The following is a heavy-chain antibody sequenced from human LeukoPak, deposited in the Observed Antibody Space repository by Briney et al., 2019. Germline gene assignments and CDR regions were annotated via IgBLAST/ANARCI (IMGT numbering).Heavy chain of an antibody. D-gene: IGHD5-18*01. J-gene: IGHJ4*02. V-gene: IGHV4-34*01. CDR1: GESFSGYY. Sequence: SETLSLTCAVYGESFSGYYWSWIRQPPGKGLEWIGSIYYSGSTYCNPSLKSRVTISVDTSKNQFSLKLSSVTAADTAVYYCARDAKRGYSYGYHYWGQGTLVTVSS. CDR3: ARDAKRGYSYGYHY. CDR2: IYYSGST.